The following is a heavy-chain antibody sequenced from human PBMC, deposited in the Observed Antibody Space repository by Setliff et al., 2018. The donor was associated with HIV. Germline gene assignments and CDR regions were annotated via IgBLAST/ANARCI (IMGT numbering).Heavy chain of an antibody. D-gene: IGHD6-13*01. Sequence: GGSLRLSCAASGFTFSSYWMSWVRQAPGKGLEWVANINQDESEKYYVDSVKGRFTISRVNAKNSLYLQMNSLRAEDTAVYYCARSLLISSSTHLKPSDYWGQGTLVTVSS. V-gene: IGHV3-7*01. CDR2: INQDESEK. J-gene: IGHJ4*02. CDR3: ARSLLISSSTHLKPSDY. CDR1: GFTFSSYW.